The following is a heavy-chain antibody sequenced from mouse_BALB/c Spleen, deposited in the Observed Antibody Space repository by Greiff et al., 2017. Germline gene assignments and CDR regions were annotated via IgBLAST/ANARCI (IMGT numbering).Heavy chain of an antibody. J-gene: IGHJ4*01. V-gene: IGHV14-1*02. Sequence: EVQLQQSGAELVRPGALVKLSCKASGFNIKDYYMHWVKQRPEQGLEWIGWIDPENGNTIYDPKFQGKASITADTSSNTAYLQLSSLTSEDTAVYYCARSRYDGGYAMDYGGQGTSVTVSS. CDR3: ARSRYDGGYAMDY. CDR1: GFNIKDYY. CDR2: IDPENGNT. D-gene: IGHD2-14*01.